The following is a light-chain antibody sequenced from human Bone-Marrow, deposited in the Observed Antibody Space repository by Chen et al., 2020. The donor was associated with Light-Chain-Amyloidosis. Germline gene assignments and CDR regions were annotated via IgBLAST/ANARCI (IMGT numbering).Light chain of an antibody. V-gene: IGKV3-20*01. J-gene: IGKJ5*01. CDR3: QHFVPSAPVT. CDR1: QSITASY. Sequence: EIVLTQSPGTLSLSPGERATLSCRASQSITASYFAWYQQKPGQAPRLLMFGPSNRATGIPDRCSGSGSGAAFTLPISRLEPEDFAVYYCQHFVPSAPVTFGPGTRLEIK. CDR2: GPS.